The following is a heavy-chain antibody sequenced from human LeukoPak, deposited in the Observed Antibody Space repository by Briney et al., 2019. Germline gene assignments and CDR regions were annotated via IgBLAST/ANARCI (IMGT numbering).Heavy chain of an antibody. CDR3: ATVKNYYDSSGVTSPWFDP. D-gene: IGHD3-22*01. V-gene: IGHV1-2*02. Sequence: ASVKVSCKASGYTFTGYYIHWVRQAPGQGLEWMGWINPNSGGTNYAQKFQGRVTMSRDTSITTAYMELSSLRSEDTAVYYCATVKNYYDSSGVTSPWFDPWGQGTLVTVSS. J-gene: IGHJ5*02. CDR1: GYTFTGYY. CDR2: INPNSGGT.